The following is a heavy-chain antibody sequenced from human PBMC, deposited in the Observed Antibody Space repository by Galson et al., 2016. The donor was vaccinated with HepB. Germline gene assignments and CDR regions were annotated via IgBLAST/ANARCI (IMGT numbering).Heavy chain of an antibody. D-gene: IGHD3-22*01. V-gene: IGHV3-33*08. CDR3: ARAAHSSGYCDVFDI. CDR2: VWADGGNK. J-gene: IGHJ3*02. Sequence: SLRLSCAASGFTVSTNYMSWVRQAPGKGLEWVAVVWADGGNKYYADFVQDRFTISRDNSGNTVDLQMNSLRAEDTAVYYCARAAHSSGYCDVFDIWGQGTKVTVSS. CDR1: GFTVSTNY.